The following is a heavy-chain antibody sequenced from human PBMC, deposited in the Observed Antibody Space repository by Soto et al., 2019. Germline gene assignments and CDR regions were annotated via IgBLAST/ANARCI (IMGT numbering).Heavy chain of an antibody. Sequence: ESGGGVVQPGRSLRLSCAASGFTFSSYGMHWVRQAPGKGLEWVAVISYDGSNKYYADSVKGRFTISRDNSKNTLYLQMNSLRAEDTAVYYCAKGGGYYYGSGSHYYGMDVWGQGTTVTVSS. CDR1: GFTFSSYG. J-gene: IGHJ6*02. CDR2: ISYDGSNK. V-gene: IGHV3-30*18. D-gene: IGHD3-10*01. CDR3: AKGGGYYYGSGSHYYGMDV.